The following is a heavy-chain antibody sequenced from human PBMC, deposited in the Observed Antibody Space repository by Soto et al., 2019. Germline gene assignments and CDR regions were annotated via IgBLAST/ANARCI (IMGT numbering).Heavy chain of an antibody. CDR1: GFTFSSYW. Sequence: EVQLVESGGGLVQPGGSLRLSCAASGFTFSSYWMHWVRQAPGKGLVWVSRINSDGSNTRYADSVKGRFTISRDNAKNTLYLQMNSLRAEDTALYHCARPPVPSQHYYGMGVWGQGTTVTVSS. J-gene: IGHJ6*02. CDR3: ARPPVPSQHYYGMGV. D-gene: IGHD4-17*01. V-gene: IGHV3-74*01. CDR2: INSDGSNT.